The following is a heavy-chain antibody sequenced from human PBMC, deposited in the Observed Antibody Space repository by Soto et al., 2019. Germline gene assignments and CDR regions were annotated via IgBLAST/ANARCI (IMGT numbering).Heavy chain of an antibody. CDR3: AKDDVSGDGLWLVSD. J-gene: IGHJ4*02. V-gene: IGHV3-23*01. CDR2: ITGSGLTI. D-gene: IGHD2-21*02. CDR1: GFTFSKYA. Sequence: GGSLRLSCEASGFTFSKYAMIWVRQAPGKGQEWVSGITGSGLTIEHSATVKGRFTISRDNSKNTVYLQMNSLRAEDTAIYYCAKDDVSGDGLWLVSDWGQGTPVTVSS.